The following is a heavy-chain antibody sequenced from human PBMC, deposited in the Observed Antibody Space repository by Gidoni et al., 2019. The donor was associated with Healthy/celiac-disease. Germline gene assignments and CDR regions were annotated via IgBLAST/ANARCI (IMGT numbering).Heavy chain of an antibody. J-gene: IGHJ6*02. CDR1: GFTCSSYA. CDR2: ISGSGGST. Sequence: EVQLLESGGGWVQPGGSLRLSCAASGFTCSSYAMSWVRQAPGEGLEWVSAISGSGGSTYYADSFKGRFTISRDNSKNTLYLQMNSLRAEDTAVYYCARETGITMVRGVHWWDPYGMDVWGQGTTVTVSS. D-gene: IGHD3-10*01. CDR3: ARETGITMVRGVHWWDPYGMDV. V-gene: IGHV3-23*01.